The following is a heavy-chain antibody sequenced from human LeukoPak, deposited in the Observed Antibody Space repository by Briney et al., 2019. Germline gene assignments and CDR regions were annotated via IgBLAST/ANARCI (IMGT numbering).Heavy chain of an antibody. CDR1: GATFTKYV. CDR3: ATEGFYY. V-gene: IGHV3-23*01. Sequence: GGSLRLSCAASGATFTKYVMKWVRQAAGAGLEYISGISRSGDITHYADSVKGRFTISRDNVQNTLYLQMNSLRAEDTALYYCATEGFYYWGPGTQVTVSS. CDR2: ISRSGDIT. J-gene: IGHJ4*02.